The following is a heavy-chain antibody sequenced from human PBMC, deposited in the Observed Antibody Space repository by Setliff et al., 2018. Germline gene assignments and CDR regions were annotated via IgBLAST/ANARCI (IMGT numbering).Heavy chain of an antibody. J-gene: IGHJ4*02. V-gene: IGHV3-7*01. Sequence: PGGSLRLSCAASGFTFSNSWMSWVRQAPGKGLEWVANIKQDGSEKYYVDSVKGRFTISRDNAKNSLYLQMNSLRAEDTAVYYCARDYYDSSGYYDYFDYWGQGTLVTVSS. D-gene: IGHD3-22*01. CDR3: ARDYYDSSGYYDYFDY. CDR2: IKQDGSEK. CDR1: GFTFSNSW.